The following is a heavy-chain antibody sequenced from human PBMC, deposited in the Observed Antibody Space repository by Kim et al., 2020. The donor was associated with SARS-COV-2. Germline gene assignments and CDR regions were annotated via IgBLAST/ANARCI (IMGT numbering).Heavy chain of an antibody. CDR1: GFTFSSYS. Sequence: GGSLRLSCAASGFTFSSYSMNWVRQAPGKGLEWISSISSSSSYIYYADSVKGRFTISRDNARASLYLQMNSLRAEDTAGYYCARVLTSGWSYFDYWGQGTLVTVSS. CDR2: ISSSSSYI. V-gene: IGHV3-21*04. D-gene: IGHD6-19*01. CDR3: ARVLTSGWSYFDY. J-gene: IGHJ4*02.